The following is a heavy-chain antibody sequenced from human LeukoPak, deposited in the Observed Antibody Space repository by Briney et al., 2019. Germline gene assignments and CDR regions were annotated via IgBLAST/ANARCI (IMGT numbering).Heavy chain of an antibody. D-gene: IGHD6-13*01. CDR3: ARDLSSSSWYFDP. Sequence: GGSLRLSCAASGFTFSSYGMHWVRQAPGKGLEWVAFIRYDGSNKYYADSVKGRFTISRDNSKNTLYLQMNSLRAEDTAVYYCARDLSSSSWYFDPWGQGTLVTVSS. J-gene: IGHJ5*02. V-gene: IGHV3-30*02. CDR2: IRYDGSNK. CDR1: GFTFSSYG.